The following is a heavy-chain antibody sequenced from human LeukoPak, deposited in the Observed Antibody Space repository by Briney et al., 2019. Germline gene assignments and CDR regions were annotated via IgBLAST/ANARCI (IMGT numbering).Heavy chain of an antibody. V-gene: IGHV4-39*01. D-gene: IGHD6-6*01. CDR1: GGSISSSSYY. CDR2: IYYSGST. CDR3: ASRPPYFRMPRYYYMDV. J-gene: IGHJ6*03. Sequence: PSETLSLTCTVSGGSISSSSYYWGWIRQPPGKGLEWIGSIYYSGSTYYNPSLKSRVTISVDTSKNQFSLKLSSVTAADTAVYYCASRPPYFRMPRYYYMDVWGKGTTVTVSS.